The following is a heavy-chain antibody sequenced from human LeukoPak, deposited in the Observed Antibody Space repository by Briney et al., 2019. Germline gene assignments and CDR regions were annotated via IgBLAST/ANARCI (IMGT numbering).Heavy chain of an antibody. CDR1: GFTFSSYA. CDR3: AKDLTPYYYDSSGYYSYYYYYGMDV. Sequence: AGGSLRLSCAASGFTFSSYAMSWVRQAPGKGLEWVSAISGSGGSTYYADSVKGRFTISRDNSKNTLYLQMNSLRAEDTAVYYCAKDLTPYYYDSSGYYSYYYYYGMDVWGQGTTVTVSS. D-gene: IGHD3-22*01. CDR2: ISGSGGST. V-gene: IGHV3-23*01. J-gene: IGHJ6*02.